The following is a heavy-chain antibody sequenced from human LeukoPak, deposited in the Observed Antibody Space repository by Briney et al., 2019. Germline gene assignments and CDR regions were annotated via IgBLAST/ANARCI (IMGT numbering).Heavy chain of an antibody. V-gene: IGHV1-2*02. Sequence: GASVKVSCKASGYTFTSYYIHWVRQAPGQGLEWMGWINPDSGGTNYAQQFQGRVTITRDTSISTVYMDLSRLRSDDTAMYYCVREARAGNWFDPWGQGTLVIVSS. CDR2: INPDSGGT. J-gene: IGHJ5*02. CDR3: VREARAGNWFDP. CDR1: GYTFTSYY.